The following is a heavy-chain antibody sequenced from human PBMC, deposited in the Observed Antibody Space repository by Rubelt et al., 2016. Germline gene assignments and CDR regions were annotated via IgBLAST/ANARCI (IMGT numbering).Heavy chain of an antibody. J-gene: IGHJ4*02. CDR2: INHSGST. CDR3: ATGPGYCSSTSCYRDYFDY. D-gene: IGHD2-2*01. Sequence: QVQLQQWGAGLLKPSETLSLTCAVYGGSFSGYYWSWIRQPPGKGLEWIGEINHSGSTNYNPSLKSRVTISVDTSKNQFSLKLSSVTAADTAVYYCATGPGYCSSTSCYRDYFDYWGQGTLVTVSS. CDR1: GGSFSGYY. V-gene: IGHV4-34*01.